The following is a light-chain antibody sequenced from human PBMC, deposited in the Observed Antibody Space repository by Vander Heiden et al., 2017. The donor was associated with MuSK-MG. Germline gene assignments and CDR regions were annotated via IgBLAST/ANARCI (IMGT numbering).Light chain of an antibody. CDR1: QSVSSSY. CDR2: GAS. CDR3: QQYDSYVLFT. Sequence: EIVLTQSPGTLSLSPGDRATLSCRASQSVSSSYLAWYQQKPGQAPRLLIYGASSRATGIPDRFSGSGYGTDFTLTISRREPEDFAVYYCQQYDSYVLFTFGPGTKVDIK. V-gene: IGKV3-20*01. J-gene: IGKJ3*01.